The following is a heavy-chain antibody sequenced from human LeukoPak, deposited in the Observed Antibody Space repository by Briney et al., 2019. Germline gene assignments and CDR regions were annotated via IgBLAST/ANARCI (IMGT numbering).Heavy chain of an antibody. J-gene: IGHJ5*02. CDR1: GYTFACYG. CDR3: ARDGWSLGP. D-gene: IGHD2-8*01. CDR2: ISVYSGNT. Sequence: GASVKVSCKASGYTFACYGVTWVRQAPGQGPEWMAWISVYSGNTEYAQKFQDRVTLTADTSTSTVYMELRSLRSDDTAVYYCARDGWSLGPWGQGTLVTVSS. V-gene: IGHV1-18*01.